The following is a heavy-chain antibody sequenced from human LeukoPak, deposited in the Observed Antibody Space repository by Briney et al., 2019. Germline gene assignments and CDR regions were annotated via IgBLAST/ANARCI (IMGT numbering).Heavy chain of an antibody. D-gene: IGHD2-2*01. J-gene: IGHJ4*02. CDR1: GFTYSSYS. V-gene: IGHV3-21*01. Sequence: PGGSLRLSCAASGFTYSSYSMNWVRQAPGKGLEWFSSISSSSSYIYYADSVKCRFTISRDNAKNSLYLQMNSLRAEDTAVYYCARLGSTSCPISFDYWGQGTLVTVSS. CDR3: ARLGSTSCPISFDY. CDR2: ISSSSSYI.